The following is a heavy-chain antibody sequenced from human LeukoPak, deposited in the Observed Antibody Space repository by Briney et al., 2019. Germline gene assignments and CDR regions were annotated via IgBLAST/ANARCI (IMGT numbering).Heavy chain of an antibody. CDR3: AKDHYGSGSYYLGAFDI. V-gene: IGHV3-64*01. CDR1: GFTFSSYA. J-gene: IGHJ3*02. CDR2: ISSNGGST. D-gene: IGHD3-10*01. Sequence: GGSLRLSCAASGFTFSSYAMRWVRQAPGKGLEYVSAISSNGGSTYYANSVKGRFTISRDNSKNTLYLQMNSLRAEDTAVYYCAKDHYGSGSYYLGAFDIWGQGTMVTVSS.